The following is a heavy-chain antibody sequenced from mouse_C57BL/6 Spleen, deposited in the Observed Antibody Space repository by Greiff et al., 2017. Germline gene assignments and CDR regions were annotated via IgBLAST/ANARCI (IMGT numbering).Heavy chain of an antibody. CDR3: ARGRTGLDY. CDR1: GYTFTSYW. CDR2: IYPSDSET. V-gene: IGHV1-61*01. D-gene: IGHD4-1*01. J-gene: IGHJ2*01. Sequence: QVQLQQPGAELVRPGSSVKLSCKASGYTFTSYWMDWVKQRPGQGLEWIGNIYPSDSETHYNQKFKDKATLTVDKSSSTAYMQLSRLTSEDSAVYYCARGRTGLDYWGQGTTLTVSS.